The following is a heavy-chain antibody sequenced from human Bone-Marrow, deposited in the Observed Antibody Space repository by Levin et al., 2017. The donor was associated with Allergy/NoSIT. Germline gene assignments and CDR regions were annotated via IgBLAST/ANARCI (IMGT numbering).Heavy chain of an antibody. Sequence: SGPTLVKPTQTPTLTCTFSGFSLTTRPVGMGWIRQPPGKALEWLAFIYWDDDKRYSPSLKSRLTITKVTSKNQVVLIMSNMDHVDTATYYCAHRQDMDGNWDVGAFDIWGQGTMVTVSS. CDR2: IYWDDDK. CDR3: AHRQDMDGNWDVGAFDI. CDR1: GFSLTTRPVG. V-gene: IGHV2-5*02. D-gene: IGHD1-1*01. J-gene: IGHJ3*02.